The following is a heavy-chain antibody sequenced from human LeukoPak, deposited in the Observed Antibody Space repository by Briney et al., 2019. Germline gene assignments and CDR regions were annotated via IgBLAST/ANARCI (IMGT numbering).Heavy chain of an antibody. J-gene: IGHJ5*02. V-gene: IGHV4-59*01. D-gene: IGHD6-13*01. Sequence: SETLSLTCTVSGGSISSYYWSWIRQPPGKGLEWIGYIYYSGSTNYNPSLKSRVTISVDTSKNQFSLKLSSVTAADTAVYYCARVFLGPYSSSWPDWFDPWGQGTLVTVSS. CDR1: GGSISSYY. CDR3: ARVFLGPYSSSWPDWFDP. CDR2: IYYSGST.